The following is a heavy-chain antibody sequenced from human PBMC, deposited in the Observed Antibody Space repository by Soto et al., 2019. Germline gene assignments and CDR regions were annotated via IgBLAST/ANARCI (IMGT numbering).Heavy chain of an antibody. D-gene: IGHD4-17*01. J-gene: IGHJ6*02. CDR2: MAPSGSS. V-gene: IGHV4-59*01. CDR1: NASISSYY. Sequence: QVRLQESGPGLVKPSETLSLTCTVSNASISSYYWSWIRQPPGKRLEWIGYMAPSGSSKYNPSLAGRVTISVDTCNNQVSLKLTSVTAADTAVYYCARDGNFGDDIHDYYGMDVWGRGTTVTVSS. CDR3: ARDGNFGDDIHDYYGMDV.